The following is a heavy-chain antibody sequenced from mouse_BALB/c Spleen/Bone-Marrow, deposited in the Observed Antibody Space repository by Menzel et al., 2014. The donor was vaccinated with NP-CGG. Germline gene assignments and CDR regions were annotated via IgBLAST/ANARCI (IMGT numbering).Heavy chain of an antibody. CDR3: ARVSYDYFDY. J-gene: IGHJ2*01. Sequence: EVKLMESGGGLVKPGGSLKLSCAASGFTFSDYYMYWVRQTPEKRLEWVATISDGGSYTYYPDSVKGRFTISRDNAKNNLYLQMSSLKSEDTAMYYCARVSYDYFDYWGQGTTLTVFS. V-gene: IGHV5-4*02. CDR2: ISDGGSYT. D-gene: IGHD2-4*01. CDR1: GFTFSDYY.